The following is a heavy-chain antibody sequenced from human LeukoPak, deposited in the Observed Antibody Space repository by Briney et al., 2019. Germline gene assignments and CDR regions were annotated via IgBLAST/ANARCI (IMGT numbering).Heavy chain of an antibody. CDR1: GFTFDSYG. D-gene: IGHD1-26*01. J-gene: IGHJ4*02. V-gene: IGHV3-20*04. CDR2: LNWNGGST. CDR3: ARTRSSGGYSGADY. Sequence: GGSLRLSCAASGFTFDSYGMTWVRQAPGKGLEWVSGLNWNGGSTGYADSLQGRFTTSRDNAKNSLYLQMTSLRAEDTALYYCARTRSSGGYSGADYWGQGTLVTVSS.